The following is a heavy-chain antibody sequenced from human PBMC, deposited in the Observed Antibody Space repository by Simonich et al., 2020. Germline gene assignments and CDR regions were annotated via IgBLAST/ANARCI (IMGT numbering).Heavy chain of an antibody. CDR2: ISSSSSYI. Sequence: EVQLVESGGGLVKPGGSLRLSCAASGFTFSSYSMNWVRQAPGKGLEWVSSISSSSSYIYYAESVKGRFTISRDNAKNSLYLQMNSLRAEDTAVYYCARWIAVAGTGAYGMDVWGQGTTVTVS. D-gene: IGHD6-19*01. J-gene: IGHJ6*02. CDR1: GFTFSSYS. CDR3: ARWIAVAGTGAYGMDV. V-gene: IGHV3-21*01.